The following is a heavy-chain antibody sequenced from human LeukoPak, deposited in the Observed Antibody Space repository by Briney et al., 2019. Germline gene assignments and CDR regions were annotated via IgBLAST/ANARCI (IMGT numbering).Heavy chain of an antibody. Sequence: GASVKVSCKASGYSFTSNYMHWVRQAPGQGLEWMGWINPNSGGTNYAQKFQGWVSMTRDTSISTAYMELSRLRSDDTAVYYCARAGAAAGTLRRVYYYYGMDVWGQGTTVTVSS. J-gene: IGHJ6*02. D-gene: IGHD6-13*01. CDR3: ARAGAAAGTLRRVYYYYGMDV. CDR1: GYSFTSNY. V-gene: IGHV1-2*04. CDR2: INPNSGGT.